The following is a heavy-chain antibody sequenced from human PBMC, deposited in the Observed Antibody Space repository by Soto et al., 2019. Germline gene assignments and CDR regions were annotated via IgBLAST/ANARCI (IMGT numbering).Heavy chain of an antibody. J-gene: IGHJ4*02. CDR3: ASSGGLGDSSGYYWAWGDYPNQKYYFDY. V-gene: IGHV4-39*01. Sequence: NPSETLSLTCTVSGGSISSSSYYWGWIRQPPGKGLEWIGSIYYSGSTYYNPSLKSRVTISVDTSKNQFSLKLSSVTAADTAVYYCASSGGLGDSSGYYWAWGDYPNQKYYFDYWGQGTLVTVSS. CDR2: IYYSGST. CDR1: GGSISSSSYY. D-gene: IGHD3-22*01.